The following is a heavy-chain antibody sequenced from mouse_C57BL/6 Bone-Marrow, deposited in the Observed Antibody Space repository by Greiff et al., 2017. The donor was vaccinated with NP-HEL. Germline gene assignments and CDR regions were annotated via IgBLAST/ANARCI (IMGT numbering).Heavy chain of an antibody. Sequence: QGQIKQTGAELVRPGTSVKLSCKASGYTFTSYWMHWVKQRPGQGLEWIGVIDPSDSYTNYNQKFKGKATLTVDTSSSTAYMQLSSLTSEDSAVYYCARGGYYYFDYWGQGTTLTVSS. CDR2: IDPSDSYT. V-gene: IGHV1-59*01. J-gene: IGHJ2*01. CDR1: GYTFTSYW. D-gene: IGHD2-3*01. CDR3: ARGGYYYFDY.